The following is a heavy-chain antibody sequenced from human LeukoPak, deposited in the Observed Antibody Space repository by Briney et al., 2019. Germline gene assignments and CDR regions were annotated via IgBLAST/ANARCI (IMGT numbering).Heavy chain of an antibody. D-gene: IGHD6-19*01. CDR2: ISGRVGST. V-gene: IGHV3-23*01. J-gene: IGHJ4*02. CDR3: AKDRGSGWPQFDY. CDR1: GFSFSNYA. Sequence: GGSLRLSCAASGFSFSNYAMSWVRQAPGKGLEWVSAISGRVGSTDYADSVKGRFTFSRDNSKNTLYLQMNSLRAEDTAVYYCAKDRGSGWPQFDYWGQGTLVTVSS.